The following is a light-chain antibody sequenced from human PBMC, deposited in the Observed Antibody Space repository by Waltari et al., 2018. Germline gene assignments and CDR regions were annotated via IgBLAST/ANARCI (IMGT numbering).Light chain of an antibody. CDR3: QQRSNWPPYT. V-gene: IGKV3-11*01. CDR2: DAS. CDR1: QSVSSY. Sequence: EIVLTQSPATLSLSPGERATLSCRASQSVSSYLAWYQQKPGQAPGLLIYDASNRATGIPARFSGSGSGTDFTLTISSLEPEDFAVYYCQQRSNWPPYTFGQGTKQEIK. J-gene: IGKJ2*01.